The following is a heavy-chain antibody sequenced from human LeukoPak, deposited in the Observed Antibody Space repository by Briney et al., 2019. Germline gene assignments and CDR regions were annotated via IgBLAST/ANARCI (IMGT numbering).Heavy chain of an antibody. D-gene: IGHD3-10*01. Sequence: GASVKVSCKASGYTFTGYAMHWVRQAPGQRLEWMGWINAGNGNTKYSQKFQGRVTITRDTSASTAYMELSSLRSEDTAVYYCARDDGRGSGSYYWGQGTLVTVSS. J-gene: IGHJ4*02. V-gene: IGHV1-3*01. CDR1: GYTFTGYA. CDR3: ARDDGRGSGSYY. CDR2: INAGNGNT.